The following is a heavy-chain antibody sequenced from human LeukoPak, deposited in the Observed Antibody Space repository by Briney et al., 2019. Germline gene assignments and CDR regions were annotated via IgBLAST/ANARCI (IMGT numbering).Heavy chain of an antibody. V-gene: IGHV1-2*02. D-gene: IGHD1-1*01. CDR2: INPNSGGT. CDR1: GYTFTGYY. Sequence: ASVKVSCKASGYTFTGYYMHWVRQAPGQGLEWMGWINPNSGGTNYAQKLQGRVTMTRDTSISTAYMELSRLRSDDTAVYYCARVAVQLERQRRVYNWFDPWGQGTLVTVSS. J-gene: IGHJ5*02. CDR3: ARVAVQLERQRRVYNWFDP.